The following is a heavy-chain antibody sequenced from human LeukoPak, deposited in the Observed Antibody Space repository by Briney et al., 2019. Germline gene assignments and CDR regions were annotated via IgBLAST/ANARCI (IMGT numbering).Heavy chain of an antibody. CDR2: IYYSGST. CDR3: ARGRDGYTFGY. V-gene: IGHV4-59*01. CDR1: GGSINTYY. J-gene: IGHJ4*02. Sequence: PSETLSPTCTVSGGSINTYYWSWIRQPPGKGLEWIGYIYYSGSTNYNSSLKSRVTISVDTSKNQFSLKLSSVTPADTAVYYCARGRDGYTFGYWGQGTLVTVSS. D-gene: IGHD5-24*01.